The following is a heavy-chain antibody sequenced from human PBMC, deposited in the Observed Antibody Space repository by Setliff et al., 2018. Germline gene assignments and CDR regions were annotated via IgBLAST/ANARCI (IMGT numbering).Heavy chain of an antibody. V-gene: IGHV3-23*01. CDR3: AKMAGYCSSTSCSYYYYYMDV. Sequence: GGSLRLSCAASGFTFSGYAMSWVRQAPGKGLEWVSGISGSGGSTYYADSVKGRFTISRDNSKNTLYLQMNSLRAEDTAVYYCAKMAGYCSSTSCSYYYYYMDVWGKGTTVTVSS. D-gene: IGHD2-2*01. CDR1: GFTFSGYA. CDR2: ISGSGGST. J-gene: IGHJ6*03.